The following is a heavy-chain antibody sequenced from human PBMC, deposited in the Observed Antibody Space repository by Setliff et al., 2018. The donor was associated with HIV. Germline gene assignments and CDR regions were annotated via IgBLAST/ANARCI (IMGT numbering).Heavy chain of an antibody. J-gene: IGHJ3*01. Sequence: SETLSLTCTVSGGSISTYYWSWIRQPAGEGLEYIGRVHSTGTTIYNPSLKSRVTMSVDTSKNQLSLKLRSVTAADTAVYYCARARITMTGGRLEPYAFDRWGQGTKVTVS. D-gene: IGHD3-22*01. CDR3: ARARITMTGGRLEPYAFDR. CDR2: VHSTGTT. V-gene: IGHV4-4*07. CDR1: GGSISTYY.